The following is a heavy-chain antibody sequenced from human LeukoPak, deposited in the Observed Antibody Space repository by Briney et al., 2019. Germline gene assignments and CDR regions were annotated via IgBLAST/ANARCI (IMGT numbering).Heavy chain of an antibody. V-gene: IGHV4-61*05. J-gene: IGHJ6*02. D-gene: IGHD1-1*01. CDR1: GDSVSSSRYF. Sequence: SETLSLTCTVSGDSVSSSRYFWGWVRQPPGKGLEWIGYIYYSGSTNYNPSLKSRVTISVDTSKNQFSLKLTSVTAADTAVYYCARPLGQGNEYGMDVWGQGTTVTVSS. CDR3: ARPLGQGNEYGMDV. CDR2: IYYSGST.